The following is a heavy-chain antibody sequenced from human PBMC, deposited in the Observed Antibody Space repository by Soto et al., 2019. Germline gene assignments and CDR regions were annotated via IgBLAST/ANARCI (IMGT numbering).Heavy chain of an antibody. V-gene: IGHV3-30*18. Sequence: GGSLRLSCAASGFTFSSYGMHWVRQAPGKGLEWVAVISYDGSNKYYADSVKGRFTISRDNSKNTLYLQMNSLRAEDTAVYYCAKEGRPGRDLVPYYFDYWGQGTLVTVSS. CDR3: AKEGRPGRDLVPYYFDY. CDR2: ISYDGSNK. CDR1: GFTFSSYG. D-gene: IGHD2-15*01. J-gene: IGHJ4*02.